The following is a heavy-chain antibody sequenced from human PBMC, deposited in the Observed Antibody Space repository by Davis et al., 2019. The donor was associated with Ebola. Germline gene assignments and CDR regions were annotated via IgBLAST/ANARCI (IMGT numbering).Heavy chain of an antibody. J-gene: IGHJ6*02. CDR2: IIPIFGTA. CDR1: GGTFSSYA. CDR3: ARPPCTSCSMDV. V-gene: IGHV1-69*13. D-gene: IGHD2-2*01. Sequence: AASVKVSCKASGGTFSSYAISWVRQAPGQGLEWMGGIIPIFGTANYAQKFQGRVTITADESTSTAYMELRSLRSDDTAVYYCARPPCTSCSMDVWGQGTTVTVSS.